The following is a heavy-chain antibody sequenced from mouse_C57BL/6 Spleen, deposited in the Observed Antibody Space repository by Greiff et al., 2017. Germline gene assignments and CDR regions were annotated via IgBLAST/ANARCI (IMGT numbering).Heavy chain of an antibody. CDR3: AREAAPYYAMDY. CDR1: GYTFTSYW. J-gene: IGHJ4*01. V-gene: IGHV1-59*01. Sequence: VKLQQPGAELVRPGTSVKLSCKASGYTFTSYWMHWVKQRPGQGLEWIGVIDPSDSYTNYNQKFKGKATLTVDTSSSTAYMQLSSLTSEDSAVYYCAREAAPYYAMDYWGQGTSVTVSS. CDR2: IDPSDSYT.